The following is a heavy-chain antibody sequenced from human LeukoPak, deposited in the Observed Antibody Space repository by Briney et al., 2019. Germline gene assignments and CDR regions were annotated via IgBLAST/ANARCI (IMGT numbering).Heavy chain of an antibody. CDR2: IKSKTDGGTT. D-gene: IGHD2-15*01. CDR1: GFTFSNAW. V-gene: IGHV3-15*01. CDR3: TTDYCSGGSCYSGYYFDY. Sequence: KPGGSLRLSCAASGFTFSNAWMSWVRQAPGKGLEWVGRIKSKTDGGTTDYAAPVKGRFTISRDDSKNTLYLQMNSLKTQDTAVYYCTTDYCSGGSCYSGYYFDYWGQGTLVTVSS. J-gene: IGHJ4*02.